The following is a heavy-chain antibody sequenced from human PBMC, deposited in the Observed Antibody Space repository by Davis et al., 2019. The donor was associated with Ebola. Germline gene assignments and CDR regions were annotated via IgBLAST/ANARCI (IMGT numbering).Heavy chain of an antibody. J-gene: IGHJ6*02. CDR2: INPNNGGT. CDR1: GYTFTGYY. V-gene: IGHV1-2*05. Sequence: AASVKVSCKASGYTFTGYYLNWVRQAPGQGLEWMGRINPNNGGTNYAQKFQGRVTMTSDTSISTAYMELSNLRSDDTVLYYCASGAYTSEGMDVWGQGTKVTVSS. CDR3: ASGAYTSEGMDV. D-gene: IGHD3-10*01.